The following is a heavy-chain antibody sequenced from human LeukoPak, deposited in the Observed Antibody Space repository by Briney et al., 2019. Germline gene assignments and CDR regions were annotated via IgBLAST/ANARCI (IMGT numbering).Heavy chain of an antibody. D-gene: IGHD4-11*01. CDR2: IYYSGST. Sequence: SETLSLTCTVSGGSISSGDYYWSWIRQPPGKGLEWIGYIYYSGSTYYNPSLKSRVTISVDTSKNQFSLKLSSVTAADTAVYYCARDRDDYSNYEKDYYYYYGMDVWGQGTTVTVSS. V-gene: IGHV4-30-4*01. J-gene: IGHJ6*02. CDR1: GGSISSGDYY. CDR3: ARDRDDYSNYEKDYYYYYGMDV.